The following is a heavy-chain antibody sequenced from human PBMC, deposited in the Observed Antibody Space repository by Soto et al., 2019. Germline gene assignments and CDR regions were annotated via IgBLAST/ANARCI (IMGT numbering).Heavy chain of an antibody. CDR3: ARVWGGAFDI. D-gene: IGHD3-10*01. J-gene: IGHJ3*02. CDR1: GGSISSYY. V-gene: IGHV4-59*01. CDR2: IYYSGST. Sequence: QVQLQVSGPGLVKPSETLSLTCTVSGGSISSYYWSWIRQPPGKGLEWIGYIYYSGSTNYNPSLKCRVTISVDTSKNQFSLKLSSVTAADTTVYYCARVWGGAFDIWGQGTMVTVSS.